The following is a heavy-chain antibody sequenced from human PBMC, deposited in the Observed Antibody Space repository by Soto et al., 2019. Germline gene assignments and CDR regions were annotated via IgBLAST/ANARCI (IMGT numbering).Heavy chain of an antibody. D-gene: IGHD3-9*01. CDR1: GGSVSSGSYY. CDR3: ARVSRYYDILTGYYPRVGH. CDR2: IYNSGST. J-gene: IGHJ5*02. V-gene: IGHV4-61*01. Sequence: PSETLSLTCIVSGGSVSSGSYYWSWIRQPPGKGLEWIGYIYNSGSTNYDPSLKSRVTISVDTSKNQLSLNLSSVTAADTAVYYCARVSRYYDILTGYYPRVGHWGQGTLVTVSS.